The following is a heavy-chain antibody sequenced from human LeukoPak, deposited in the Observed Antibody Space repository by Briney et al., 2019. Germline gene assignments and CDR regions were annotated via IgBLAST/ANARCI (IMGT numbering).Heavy chain of an antibody. CDR3: ASGYYDNTGYYYDAFDI. CDR2: ITSSSSYI. V-gene: IGHV3-21*01. D-gene: IGHD3-22*01. Sequence: GGSLRLSCAASGFTFSSYSMHWVRQAPGKGLEWISSITSSSSYIYYADSVKGQFTISRDNAKNSLYLQMNSLRAEDSAVYYCASGYYDNTGYYYDAFDIWGQGTMVTVSS. CDR1: GFTFSSYS. J-gene: IGHJ3*02.